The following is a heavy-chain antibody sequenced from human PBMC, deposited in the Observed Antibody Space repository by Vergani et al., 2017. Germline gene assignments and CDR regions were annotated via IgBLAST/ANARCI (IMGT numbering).Heavy chain of an antibody. Sequence: EVQLLESGGGLVQPGGSLRLSCAASGFTFSSYAMSWVRQAPGKGLEWVSGINWNGGSTGYADSVKGRFTISRDNAKNSLYLQMNSLRAEDTAVYYCARVGQNYFDYWGQGTLVTVSS. V-gene: IGHV3-20*04. J-gene: IGHJ4*02. CDR3: ARVGQNYFDY. CDR2: INWNGGST. CDR1: GFTFSSYA.